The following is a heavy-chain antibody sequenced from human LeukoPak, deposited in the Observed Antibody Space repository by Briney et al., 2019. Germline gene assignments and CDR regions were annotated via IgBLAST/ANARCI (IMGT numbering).Heavy chain of an antibody. CDR2: ISAYNGDT. Sequence: ASVKVSCKASGYTFTSHGISWVRQAPGQGLEWMGWISAYNGDTKYAQNLQGRVTLTTYTSTTPAYLELRSLRSDDTAVYYCARDPSNTSGWKTWFGPWGQGTLVTVSS. J-gene: IGHJ5*02. CDR3: ARDPSNTSGWKTWFGP. CDR1: GYTFTSHG. V-gene: IGHV1-18*01. D-gene: IGHD6-19*01.